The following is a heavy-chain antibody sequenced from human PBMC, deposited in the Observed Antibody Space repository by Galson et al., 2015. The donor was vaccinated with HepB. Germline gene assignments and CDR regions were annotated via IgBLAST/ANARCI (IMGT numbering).Heavy chain of an antibody. V-gene: IGHV3-30*04. CDR2: ISYDGSNK. J-gene: IGHJ4*02. CDR1: GFTFSSYA. D-gene: IGHD5-18*01. CDR3: ARDLGRYGYFDY. Sequence: SLRLSCAASGFTFSSYAMHWVRQAPGKGLEWVAVISYDGSNKYYADSVKGRFTISRDNSKNTLYLQMNSLRAEDTAVYYCARDLGRYGYFDYWGQGTLVTVSS.